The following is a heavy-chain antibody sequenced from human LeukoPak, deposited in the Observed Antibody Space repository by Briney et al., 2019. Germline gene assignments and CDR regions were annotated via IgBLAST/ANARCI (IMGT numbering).Heavy chain of an antibody. CDR2: IYPGDSDT. D-gene: IGHD2-21*02. Sequence: GESLKISCKGSGYSFTDYWIGWVRQMPGKGLEWMGIIYPGDSDTRYSPSFQGQVTISADKSISTAYLQWSSLKASDIAIYHCARWVTADRGKKDAFDIWGQGTMVTVSS. J-gene: IGHJ3*02. CDR3: ARWVTADRGKKDAFDI. V-gene: IGHV5-51*01. CDR1: GYSFTDYW.